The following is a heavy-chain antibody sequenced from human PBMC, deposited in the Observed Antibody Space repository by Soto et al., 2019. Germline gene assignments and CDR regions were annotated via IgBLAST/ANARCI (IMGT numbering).Heavy chain of an antibody. V-gene: IGHV1-18*01. J-gene: IGHJ3*01. CDR2: ISAYNGNT. D-gene: IGHD2-15*01. CDR1: GYTFTSYG. Sequence: EASVKVSCTASGYTFTSYGISWVRQAPGQGLEWMGWISAYNGNTNYAQKLQGRVTMTTDTSTSTAYMELRSLRSDDTAVYYCASNLGYCSGGSCYATWGQGTMVTVSS. CDR3: ASNLGYCSGGSCYAT.